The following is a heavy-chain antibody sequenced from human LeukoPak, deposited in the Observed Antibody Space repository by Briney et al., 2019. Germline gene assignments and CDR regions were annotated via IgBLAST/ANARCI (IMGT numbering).Heavy chain of an antibody. CDR1: GFTFSDYY. V-gene: IGHV3-11*01. J-gene: IGHJ4*02. CDR3: AKCMAAAGRGEGFDY. D-gene: IGHD6-13*01. Sequence: GGSLRLSCAASGFTFSDYYMSWIRQAPGKGLEWVSYISSSGSTIYYADSVKGRFTISRDNSKNTLYLQMNSLRAEDTAVYYCAKCMAAAGRGEGFDYWGQGTLVTVSS. CDR2: ISSSGSTI.